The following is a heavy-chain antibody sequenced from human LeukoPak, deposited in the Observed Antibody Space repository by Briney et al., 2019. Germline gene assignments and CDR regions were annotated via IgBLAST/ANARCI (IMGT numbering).Heavy chain of an antibody. CDR1: GGSISSYY. V-gene: IGHV4-59*01. CDR2: IYYSGNT. J-gene: IGHJ4*02. CDR3: ARVGSVCFDY. D-gene: IGHD6-19*01. Sequence: SETLSLTCTVSGGSISSYYWSWIRQPPGKGLEWIGYIYYSGNTNDNPPLKSRVTISIDTSKNQFSLKMSSVTAADTAVYYCARVGSVCFDYWGQGTLVTVSS.